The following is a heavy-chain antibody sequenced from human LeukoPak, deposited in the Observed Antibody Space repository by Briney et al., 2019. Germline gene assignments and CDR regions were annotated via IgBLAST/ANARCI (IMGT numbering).Heavy chain of an antibody. CDR2: ISSSSSYI. Sequence: PGGSLRLSCAASGFTFSSYSMNWVRQAPGKGLEWVSSISSSSSYIYYADSVKGRFTISRDNAKNSLYLQMNSLRAEDTAVYYCAREPVSMRNAESKGYYDSRRQGYWGQGTLVTVSS. J-gene: IGHJ4*02. CDR3: AREPVSMRNAESKGYYDSRRQGY. D-gene: IGHD3-22*01. V-gene: IGHV3-21*01. CDR1: GFTFSSYS.